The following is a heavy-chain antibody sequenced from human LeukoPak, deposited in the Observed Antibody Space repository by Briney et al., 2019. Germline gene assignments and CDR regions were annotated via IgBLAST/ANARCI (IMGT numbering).Heavy chain of an antibody. CDR1: SGSFSGYD. V-gene: IGHV4-34*01. CDR3: AASGWTPGLDY. Sequence: SETLSLTCAIYSGSFSGYDWNWIRQPPGKGLEWIGEINHSGFTNYNPSLNSRVTMSVDTSKNQFSLNLTSVTAADTAVYYCAASGWTPGLDYWGQGTPVTVSS. CDR2: INHSGFT. D-gene: IGHD6-19*01. J-gene: IGHJ4*02.